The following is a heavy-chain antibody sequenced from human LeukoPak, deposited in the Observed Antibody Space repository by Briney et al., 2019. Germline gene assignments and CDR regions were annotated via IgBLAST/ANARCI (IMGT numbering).Heavy chain of an antibody. V-gene: IGHV4-34*01. CDR1: GGSFSGYY. CDR3: ARARQWLVRGWFDP. J-gene: IGHJ5*02. Sequence: KPSETLSLTCAVYGGSFSGYYWSWIRQPPGKGLEWIGEINHSGCTNYNPSLKSRVTISVDTSKNQFSLKLSPVTAADTAVYYCARARQWLVRGWFDPWGQGTLVTVSS. D-gene: IGHD6-19*01. CDR2: INHSGCT.